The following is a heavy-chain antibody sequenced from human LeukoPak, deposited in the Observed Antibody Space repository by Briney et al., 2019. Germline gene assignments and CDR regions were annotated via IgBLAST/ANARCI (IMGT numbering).Heavy chain of an antibody. CDR2: ISSRGTST. CDR3: VRGTDCSATTCYPLSAFDY. Sequence: GESLRLSCVASGLIFSDFGMNWVRQVPGKGLEWVAFISSRGTSTFYAESVKGRFTISRDTGKKSLDLQMTSLRVEDTAAYYCVRGTDCSATTCYPLSAFDYWGQGTLVTVSS. V-gene: IGHV3-21*04. J-gene: IGHJ4*02. D-gene: IGHD2-2*01. CDR1: GLIFSDFG.